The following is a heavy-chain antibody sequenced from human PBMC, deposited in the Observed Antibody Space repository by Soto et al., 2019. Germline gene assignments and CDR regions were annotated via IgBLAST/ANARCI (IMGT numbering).Heavy chain of an antibody. CDR3: AKIGYYYDGSGD. CDR1: AFSFSTYE. CDR2: ISKSADAK. J-gene: IGHJ4*02. D-gene: IGHD3-22*01. V-gene: IGHV3-48*03. Sequence: DVQLVESGGGLVQPGGSLRLSCAASAFSFSTYEMMWVRQAPGKGLEWVSYISKSADAKYYADSVKGRFTISRDNAKNSLYLQMDSLRVEDTAVYYCAKIGYYYDGSGDWGQGTLVTVSS.